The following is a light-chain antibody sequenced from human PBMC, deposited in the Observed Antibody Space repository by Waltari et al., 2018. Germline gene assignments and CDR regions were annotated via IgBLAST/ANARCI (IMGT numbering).Light chain of an antibody. CDR1: SSTIGSTS. CDR3: AAWDDSLSGYV. J-gene: IGLJ1*01. Sequence: QSVLTQPPSASATPGQRVTISCSRSSSTIGSTSVDVYQQLPGTAPKLLMYRNNQRPSGVPDRFSGSKSGTSASLAISGLRAEDEADYYCAAWDDSLSGYVFGTGTKVTVL. V-gene: IGLV1-47*01. CDR2: RNN.